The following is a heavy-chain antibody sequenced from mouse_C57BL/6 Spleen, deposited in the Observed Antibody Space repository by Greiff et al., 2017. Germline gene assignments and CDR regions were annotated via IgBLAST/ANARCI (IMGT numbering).Heavy chain of an antibody. CDR1: GFNIKDYY. Sequence: VQLQQSGAELVRPGASVKLSCTASGFNIKDYYMHWVKQRPEQGLEWIGRIDPEDGDTEYAPKFQGKATMTADTSTNTAYLQLSSLTSEDTAIYYCTTAQATSFDYWGQGTTLTVSS. J-gene: IGHJ2*01. D-gene: IGHD3-2*02. V-gene: IGHV14-1*01. CDR2: IDPEDGDT. CDR3: TTAQATSFDY.